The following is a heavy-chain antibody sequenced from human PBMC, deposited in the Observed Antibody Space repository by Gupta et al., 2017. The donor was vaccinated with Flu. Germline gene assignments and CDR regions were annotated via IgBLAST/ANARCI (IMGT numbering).Heavy chain of an antibody. V-gene: IGHV3-9*01. D-gene: IGHD4-17*01. CDR1: DYA. J-gene: IGHJ4*02. CDR3: AKDVYGGLVGVHFDF. CDR2: IDWNGFNV. Sequence: DYAMHWVRQAPGKGLEWVSGIDWNGFNVGYADSVKGRFTVSRDNARNSLYLQLNGLRTEDRAFYYCAKDVYGGLVGVHFDFWGQGTLVTVSS.